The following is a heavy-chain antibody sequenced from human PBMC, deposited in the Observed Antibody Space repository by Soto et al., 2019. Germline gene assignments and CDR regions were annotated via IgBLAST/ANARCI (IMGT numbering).Heavy chain of an antibody. CDR2: ISSSSTYI. CDR1: GFTFSSYA. J-gene: IGHJ4*02. Sequence: EVQLVESGGGLVKPGGSLRLSCAASGFTFSSYAMNWVRQAPGKGLEWVSSISSSSTYIYYADSVKGRFTISRDNAKNSLYLQLNRLRAEDTAVYFCARPLHYSDGSGYSAYWGQGTLVTVSS. V-gene: IGHV3-21*01. CDR3: ARPLHYSDGSGYSAY. D-gene: IGHD3-22*01.